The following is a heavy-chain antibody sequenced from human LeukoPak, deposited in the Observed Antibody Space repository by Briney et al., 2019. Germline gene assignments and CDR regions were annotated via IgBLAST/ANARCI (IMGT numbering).Heavy chain of an antibody. J-gene: IGHJ5*02. CDR1: GYTFTSYG. Sequence: ASVKVSCKASGYTFTSYGISWVRQAPGQGLEWMGWISAYNGNTNYAQKLQGRVTMTTDTSTSTAYMELRSLRSDDTAVYYCARDPSVWKVTTRFDPWGQGTLVTVSS. V-gene: IGHV1-18*01. CDR2: ISAYNGNT. CDR3: ARDPSVWKVTTRFDP. D-gene: IGHD3-3*01.